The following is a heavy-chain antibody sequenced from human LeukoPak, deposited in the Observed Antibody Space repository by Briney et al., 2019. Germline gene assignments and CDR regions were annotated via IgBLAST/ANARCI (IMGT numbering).Heavy chain of an antibody. CDR3: ARGSSTSCYDY. CDR1: GESISGFY. J-gene: IGHJ4*02. Sequence: PSETLSLTCTVSGESISGFYWTWIRQPPGKGLEWIGYIYYSGSTNYNPSLKSRVTISVDTSKNQFSLKLSSVTAADTAVYYCARGSSTSCYDYWGQGTLVTVSS. D-gene: IGHD2-2*01. V-gene: IGHV4-59*12. CDR2: IYYSGST.